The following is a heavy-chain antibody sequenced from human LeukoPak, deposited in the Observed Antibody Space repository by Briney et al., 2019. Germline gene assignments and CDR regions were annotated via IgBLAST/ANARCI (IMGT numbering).Heavy chain of an antibody. Sequence: ASVKVSCKASGFAFSGYYIHWVRQAPGQGLEWMGWIRPASGDTKYAQRFQDRVTMTRDTSISTAYMELSSLTSDDTSAYYCARDNSGWYEFDPWGQGTLVTVSS. CDR3: ARDNSGWYEFDP. CDR1: GFAFSGYY. J-gene: IGHJ5*02. D-gene: IGHD6-19*01. CDR2: IRPASGDT. V-gene: IGHV1-2*02.